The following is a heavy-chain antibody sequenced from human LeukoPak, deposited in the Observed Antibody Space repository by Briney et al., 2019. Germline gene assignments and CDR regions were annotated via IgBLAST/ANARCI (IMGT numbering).Heavy chain of an antibody. J-gene: IGHJ5*02. V-gene: IGHV4-39*07. CDR3: ARDHRVVVVAAASNWFDP. CDR2: IYYSGST. CDR1: GGSISSSSYY. Sequence: SGTLSLTCTVSGGSISSSSYYWGWIRQPPGKGLEWIGSIYYSGSTYYNPSLKSRVTISVDTSKNQFSLKLSSVTAADTAVYYCARDHRVVVVAAASNWFDPWGQGTLVTVSS. D-gene: IGHD2-15*01.